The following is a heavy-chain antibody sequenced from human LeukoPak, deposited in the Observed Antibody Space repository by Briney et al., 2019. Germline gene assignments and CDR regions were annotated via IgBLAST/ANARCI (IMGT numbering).Heavy chain of an antibody. CDR3: ARDNGGNDQFDY. CDR1: GCTFSSYA. D-gene: IGHD4-23*01. Sequence: GRSLRLSCAASGCTFSSYAMHWVRQAPGKGLEGVAVISYDGSNKYYADSVKSRFTISRDNYKNRLYLQMNSMRAEDTAVYYCARDNGGNDQFDYWGQGTLVTVSS. J-gene: IGHJ4*02. CDR2: ISYDGSNK. V-gene: IGHV3-30*04.